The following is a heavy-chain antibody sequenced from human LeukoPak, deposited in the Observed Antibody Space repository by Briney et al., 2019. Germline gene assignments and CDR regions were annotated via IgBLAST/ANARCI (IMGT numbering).Heavy chain of an antibody. D-gene: IGHD5-12*01. CDR1: GGSISSYY. J-gene: IGHJ6*04. CDR3: ARARSGYDYSYYYYYGMDV. Sequence: SETLSLTCTVSGGSISSYYWSWIRQPPGKGLEWIVYIYYSGSTNYNPSLKSRVTISVDTSKNQFSLKLSSVTAADTAVYYCARARSGYDYSYYYYYGMDVWGKGTTVTVSS. V-gene: IGHV4-59*01. CDR2: IYYSGST.